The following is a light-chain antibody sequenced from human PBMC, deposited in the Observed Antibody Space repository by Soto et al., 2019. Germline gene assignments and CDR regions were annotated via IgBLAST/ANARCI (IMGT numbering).Light chain of an antibody. CDR3: AAWDDSLNAYV. V-gene: IGLV1-44*01. CDR2: SNN. Sequence: QSALTQPPSASGTPGQRVTISCSGSSSNIGSNTVNWHQQLPGTAPKLLIYSNNQRPSGVPDRFSGSKSGTSASLAISGLQSEDEADYYCAAWDDSLNAYVFGTGTKVTVL. J-gene: IGLJ1*01. CDR1: SSNIGSNT.